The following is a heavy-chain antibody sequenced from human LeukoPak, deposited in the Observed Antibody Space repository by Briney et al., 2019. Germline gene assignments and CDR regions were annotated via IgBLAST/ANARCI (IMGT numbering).Heavy chain of an antibody. V-gene: IGHV3-9*01. D-gene: IGHD3-22*01. Sequence: GRSLRLSCAASGFTFDDYAMHWVRQAPGKGLEWVSGISWNSGSIGYADSVKGRFTISRDNAKNSLYLQMNSLRAEDTALYYCAKERYDSSGSFDYWGQGSLVTVSS. CDR1: GFTFDDYA. J-gene: IGHJ4*02. CDR3: AKERYDSSGSFDY. CDR2: ISWNSGSI.